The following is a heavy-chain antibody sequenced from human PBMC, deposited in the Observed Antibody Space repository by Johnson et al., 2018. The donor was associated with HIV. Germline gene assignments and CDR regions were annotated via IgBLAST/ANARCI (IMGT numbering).Heavy chain of an antibody. V-gene: IGHV3-30-3*01. Sequence: QVQLVESGGGVVQPGRSLRLSCAASGFTFSSYAMHWVRQAPGKGLEWVAVISYDGSNKYYADSVKGRFTISRDNSKNTLYLQMNSLRAEYTAVYYCARVTTMIVVVVAFDIWGQGTMVTVSS. CDR3: ARVTTMIVVVVAFDI. D-gene: IGHD3-22*01. CDR1: GFTFSSYA. J-gene: IGHJ3*02. CDR2: ISYDGSNK.